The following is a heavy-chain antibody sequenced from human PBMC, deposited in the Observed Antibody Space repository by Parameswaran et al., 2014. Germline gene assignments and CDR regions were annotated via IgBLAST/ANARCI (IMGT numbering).Heavy chain of an antibody. J-gene: IGHJ6*02. Sequence: GGSLRLSCAASGFTFSSYAMSWVRQAPREGGWEWVSAISGSGGSTYYADSVKGRFTISRDNSKNTLYLQMNSLRAEDTAVYYCAKGEGGRGYSLFTRPQDVYGMDVWGQGTTVTVSS. CDR3: AKGEGGRGYSLFTRPQDVYGMDV. CDR2: ISGSGGST. V-gene: IGHV3-23*01. D-gene: IGHD5-18*01. CDR1: GFTFSSYA.